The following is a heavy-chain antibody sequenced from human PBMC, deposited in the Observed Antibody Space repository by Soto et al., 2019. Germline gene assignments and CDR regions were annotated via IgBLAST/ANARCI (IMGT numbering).Heavy chain of an antibody. J-gene: IGHJ4*02. CDR2: IYYSGST. CDR3: ASRGTTTSCSGGSCYARGFDY. Sequence: QVQLQESGPGLVKPSQTLSLTCTVSGGSISSGDYYWSWIRQPPGKGLEWIGYIYYSGSTYYNPSLKRPFTXSXXXSXXQFSLKLSSVTAADTAVYYCASRGTTTSCSGGSCYARGFDYWGQGTLVTVSS. V-gene: IGHV4-30-4*01. D-gene: IGHD2-15*01. CDR1: GGSISSGDYY.